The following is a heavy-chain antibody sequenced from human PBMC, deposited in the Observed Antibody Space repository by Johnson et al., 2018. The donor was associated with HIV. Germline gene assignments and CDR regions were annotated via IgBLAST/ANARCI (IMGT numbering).Heavy chain of an antibody. CDR2: NTRCGSTL. D-gene: IGHD6-6*01. CDR1: GSSFSDYY. V-gene: IGHV3-11*01. J-gene: IGHJ3*02. Sequence: QVQLVESGGGLVNPGGSLSLSCAASGSSFSDYYMSWIRQAPGKGPEWVTYNTRCGSTLYYADSVKGRFTISRDNAKNSLYLQMNSLRAEDKGLYYGARGRIAARPHAFDIWGQGTMGTVSS. CDR3: ARGRIAARPHAFDI.